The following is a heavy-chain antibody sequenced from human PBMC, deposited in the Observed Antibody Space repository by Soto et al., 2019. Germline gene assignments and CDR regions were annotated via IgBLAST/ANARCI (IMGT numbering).Heavy chain of an antibody. J-gene: IGHJ4*02. V-gene: IGHV1-18*04. Sequence: ASVKVSCKASGYRISTYGINWVRQAPGQGLEWLGWTSTNNDDRNYAQKFRGRVTFTTDTSTSTAYMELRSLISDYTAVYFCARERYVASRHSHFDSWGQGTQFTVFS. CDR1: GYRISTYG. CDR2: TSTNNDDR. D-gene: IGHD6-6*01. CDR3: ARERYVASRHSHFDS.